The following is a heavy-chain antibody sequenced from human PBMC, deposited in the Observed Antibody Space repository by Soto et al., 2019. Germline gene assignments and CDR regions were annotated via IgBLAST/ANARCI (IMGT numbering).Heavy chain of an antibody. D-gene: IGHD2-2*01. CDR1: GFTFSNAW. J-gene: IGHJ4*02. V-gene: IGHV3-15*01. CDR3: TTGDLVVGPAAMSVY. Sequence: EVQLVESGGGLVKPGGSLRLSCAASGFTFSNAWMSWVRQAPGKGLEWVGRIKSKTDGGTTDYAAPVKGRFTISRDDSKNTLYLQMNSRKTEDTAVYYCTTGDLVVGPAAMSVYWGQGTLVTVSS. CDR2: IKSKTDGGTT.